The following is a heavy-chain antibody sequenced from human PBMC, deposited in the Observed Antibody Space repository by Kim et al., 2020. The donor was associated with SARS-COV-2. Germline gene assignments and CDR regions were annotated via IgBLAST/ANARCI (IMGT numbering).Heavy chain of an antibody. V-gene: IGHV1-24*01. CDR1: GYTLTELS. CDR2: FXXEDGXX. Sequence: ASVKVSCKVSGYTLTELSMHWVRQAPGKGLEXXGGFXXEDGXXIYAQKFQGRVTIXXDTPXDTAXXELSXMRSEATAVXXCAAXXPGPXDYSXXDGWXXGTTVXVS. CDR3: AAXXPGPXDYSXXDG. J-gene: IGHJ6*03.